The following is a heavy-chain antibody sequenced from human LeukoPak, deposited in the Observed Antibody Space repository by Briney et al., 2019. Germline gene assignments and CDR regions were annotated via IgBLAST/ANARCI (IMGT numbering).Heavy chain of an antibody. CDR3: ARESGSYYVWGPLDY. CDR1: RFTFSSYW. V-gene: IGHV3-74*01. Sequence: PGGSLRLSCAASRFTFSSYWMHWVRQAPGKGLVWVSRINSDGSSTSYADSVKGRFTISRDNAKNTQYLQMNSLRVEDTAVYYCARESGSYYVWGPLDYWGQGTLVTVSS. J-gene: IGHJ4*02. D-gene: IGHD1-26*01. CDR2: INSDGSST.